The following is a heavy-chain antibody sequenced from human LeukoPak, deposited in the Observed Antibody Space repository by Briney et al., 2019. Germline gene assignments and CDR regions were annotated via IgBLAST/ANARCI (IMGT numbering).Heavy chain of an antibody. D-gene: IGHD3-10*01. CDR3: AKALDGSGSYYKGSY. CDR2: ISSSSSYI. V-gene: IGHV3-11*05. Sequence: GGSLRLSCVASGFTFRDYYMSWIRRAPGKGLEWVSYISSSSSYIDYADSVKGRFTISRDNAKNSLHLQMSSLRAEDTAVYYCAKALDGSGSYYKGSYWGQGTLVTVSS. J-gene: IGHJ4*02. CDR1: GFTFRDYY.